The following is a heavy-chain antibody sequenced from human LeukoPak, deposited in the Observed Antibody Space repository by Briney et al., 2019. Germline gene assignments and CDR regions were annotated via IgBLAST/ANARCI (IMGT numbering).Heavy chain of an antibody. J-gene: IGHJ4*02. Sequence: GGFLRLSCAASGFTFSTYSMNWVRQAPGKGLEWVSSISSSSSYIYYADSVKGRFTISRDNAKNSLYLQMNSLRAEDTAVYYCARTQSGSYGFDYWGQGTLVTVSS. CDR1: GFTFSTYS. CDR2: ISSSSSYI. CDR3: ARTQSGSYGFDY. D-gene: IGHD1-26*01. V-gene: IGHV3-21*01.